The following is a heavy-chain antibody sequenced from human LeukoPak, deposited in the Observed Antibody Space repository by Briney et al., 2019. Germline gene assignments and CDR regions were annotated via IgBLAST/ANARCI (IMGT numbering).Heavy chain of an antibody. CDR3: ARVGGCSSTSCRKTKGYNFDY. CDR1: GGTFTHYV. J-gene: IGHJ4*02. Sequence: SVKVSCKASGGTFTHYVISWVRQAPGQGLEWMGGIAPISGTPMYAQRFQGRVTISADTSTYTAYMELSSLRSEDTAVYYCARVGGCSSTSCRKTKGYNFDYWGQGTLVTVSS. CDR2: IAPISGTP. V-gene: IGHV1-69*06. D-gene: IGHD2-2*01.